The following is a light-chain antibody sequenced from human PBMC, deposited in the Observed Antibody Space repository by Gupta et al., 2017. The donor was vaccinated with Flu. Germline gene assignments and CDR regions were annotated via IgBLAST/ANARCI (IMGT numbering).Light chain of an antibody. J-gene: IGLJ2*01. CDR3: QTWGTGIGV. V-gene: IGLV4-69*01. CDR1: SGHSSYA. Sequence: QLVLTQSPSASASLRASVKLTCPLSSGHSSYAIAWHQQQPEKGPRYLMKLNSDGSHTKGDGIPDRFSGSSSGAERYLTISSLQSEDEADYYCQTWGTGIGVFGGGTKLTVL. CDR2: LNSDGSH.